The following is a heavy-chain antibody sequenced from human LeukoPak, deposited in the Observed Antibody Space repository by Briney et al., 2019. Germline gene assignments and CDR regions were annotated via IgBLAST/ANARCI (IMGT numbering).Heavy chain of an antibody. CDR2: IYYSGST. CDR3: ARHGKGYSYGYWGYYFDY. V-gene: IGHV4-34*01. J-gene: IGHJ4*02. Sequence: TSETLSLTCAVYGGSFSGYYWSWIRQPPGKGLEWIGSIYYSGSTYYNPSLKSRVTISVDTSKNQFSLKLSSVTAADTAVYYCARHGKGYSYGYWGYYFDYWGQGTLVTVSS. CDR1: GGSFSGYY. D-gene: IGHD5-18*01.